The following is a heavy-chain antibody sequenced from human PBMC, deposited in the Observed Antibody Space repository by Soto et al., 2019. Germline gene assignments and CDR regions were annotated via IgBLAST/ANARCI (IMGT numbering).Heavy chain of an antibody. Sequence: EVQLLESGGGLVQPGGSLRLSCAASGFTFSSYAMSWVRQAPGKGLEWVSAISGSGGSTYYADSVKGRFTISRDNPKNTLDQQMNSLRAEDTAVYYCAKDNWDYYGSGSYARVNPNWFDPWGQGTLVTVSS. CDR3: AKDNWDYYGSGSYARVNPNWFDP. D-gene: IGHD3-10*01. CDR2: ISGSGGST. V-gene: IGHV3-23*01. CDR1: GFTFSSYA. J-gene: IGHJ5*02.